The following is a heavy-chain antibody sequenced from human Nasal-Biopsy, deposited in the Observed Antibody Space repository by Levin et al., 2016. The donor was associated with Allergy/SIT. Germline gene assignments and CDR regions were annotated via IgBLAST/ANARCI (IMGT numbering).Heavy chain of an antibody. CDR2: ISSRSEHT. V-gene: IGHV3-21*06. Sequence: GGSLRLSCAASGFTFSSYSMNWVRQAPGKGLEWVSSISSRSEHTLYADSVKGRFTISRDNAENSLYLQMNSLRVEDTALYYCARFETTVVEPPPEYWGQGTLVTVSS. J-gene: IGHJ4*02. CDR1: GFTFSSYS. CDR3: ARFETTVVEPPPEY. D-gene: IGHD4-23*01.